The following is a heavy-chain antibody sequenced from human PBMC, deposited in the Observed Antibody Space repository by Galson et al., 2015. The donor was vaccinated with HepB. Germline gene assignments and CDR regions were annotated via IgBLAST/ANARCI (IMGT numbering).Heavy chain of an antibody. V-gene: IGHV7-4-1*02. Sequence: SVKVSCKASGYTFTDYVVNWVRQAPGQGLEWMGWMNTNTGKPTYAPGFAGRFVFSLDTSVTTAYLQISSLETDDTAVYYCARSPLRFLDWLPYYDYYMGVGGEGTTVTVSS. J-gene: IGHJ6*03. CDR1: GYTFTDYV. CDR2: MNTNTGKP. D-gene: IGHD3-3*01. CDR3: ARSPLRFLDWLPYYDYYMGV.